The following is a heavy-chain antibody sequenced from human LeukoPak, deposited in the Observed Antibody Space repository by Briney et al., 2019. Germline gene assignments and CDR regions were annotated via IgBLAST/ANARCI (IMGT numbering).Heavy chain of an antibody. J-gene: IGHJ5*02. CDR2: IWSDATNQ. CDR3: AKGAQRGFDYSNSLEH. D-gene: IGHD4-11*01. Sequence: GGSLRLSCEASGFTFSHFGMHWVRQAPGKGLEWVAVIWSDATNQYYADSVKGRFTISRDNFKRTVSLEMNRLRAEDTAVYYCAKGAQRGFDYSNSLEHWGQGSLVIVSS. CDR1: GFTFSHFG. V-gene: IGHV3-33*06.